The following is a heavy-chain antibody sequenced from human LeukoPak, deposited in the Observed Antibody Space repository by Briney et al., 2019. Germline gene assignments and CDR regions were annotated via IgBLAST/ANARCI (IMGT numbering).Heavy chain of an antibody. CDR1: GFTFSNYA. J-gene: IGHJ2*01. D-gene: IGHD5-12*01. V-gene: IGHV3-23*01. CDR3: MKDQVYSGFHWYFDV. Sequence: QSGGSLRLSCAVSGFTFSNYAMNWVRQAPGKGLEWVSGISGGGISTDYADSVKGRFTISRDNSKNTVYLQMNSLRADDTAVYYCMKDQVYSGFHWYFDVWGRGTLVTVSS. CDR2: ISGGGIST.